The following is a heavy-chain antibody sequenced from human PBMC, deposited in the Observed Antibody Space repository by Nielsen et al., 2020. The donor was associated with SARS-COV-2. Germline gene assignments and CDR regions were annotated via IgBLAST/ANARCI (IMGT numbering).Heavy chain of an antibody. V-gene: IGHV1-46*01. J-gene: IGHJ4*02. D-gene: IGHD3-10*01. Sequence: ASVKVSCKASGYTFTSYYMHWVRQAPGQGLEWMGIINPSGGSTSYAQKFQGRVTMTRDTSTSTVYMELRGLRSDDTAVYYCARGKWELLWFGESDYWGQGTLVTVSS. CDR1: GYTFTSYY. CDR2: INPSGGST. CDR3: ARGKWELLWFGESDY.